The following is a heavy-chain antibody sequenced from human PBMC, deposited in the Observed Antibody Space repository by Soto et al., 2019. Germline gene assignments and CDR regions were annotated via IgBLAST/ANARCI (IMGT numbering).Heavy chain of an antibody. J-gene: IGHJ5*02. CDR1: GGSFSGYY. CDR3: ARGWATVNWFDP. Sequence: KPSETLSLTCAVYGGSFSGYYWSWIRQPPGKGLEWIGEINHSGSTNYNPSLKSRVAISVDTSKNQFSLKLSSVTAADTAVYYRARGWATVNWFDPGAREPWSPSPQ. V-gene: IGHV4-34*01. D-gene: IGHD4-4*01. CDR2: INHSGST.